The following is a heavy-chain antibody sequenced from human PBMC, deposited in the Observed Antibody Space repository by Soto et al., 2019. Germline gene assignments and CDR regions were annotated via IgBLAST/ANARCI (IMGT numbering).Heavy chain of an antibody. CDR1: GYTFTGYY. D-gene: IGHD3-16*01. CDR3: AREGVRGMDV. V-gene: IGHV1-2*04. CDR2: INPNSGGT. J-gene: IGHJ6*02. Sequence: ASVKVSCKASGYTFTGYYMHWVRQAPGQGLEWMGWINPNSGGTNYAQKFQGWVTMTRDTSISTAYMELSSLRSEDTAVYYCAREGVRGMDVCGQGTTVTVSS.